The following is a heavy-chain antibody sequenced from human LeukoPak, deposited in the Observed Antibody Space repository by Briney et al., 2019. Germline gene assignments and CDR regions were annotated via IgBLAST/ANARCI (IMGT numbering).Heavy chain of an antibody. Sequence: GGSLRVSCAASGFTVSSNYMSWVRQAPGKGLEWVSVIYSGGSTYYADSVKGRFTISRDNSKNTLYLQMNSLRAEDTAVYYCARDRKGYGSGSVAFDIWGQGTMVTVSS. V-gene: IGHV3-66*01. D-gene: IGHD3-10*01. CDR3: ARDRKGYGSGSVAFDI. CDR1: GFTVSSNY. CDR2: IYSGGST. J-gene: IGHJ3*02.